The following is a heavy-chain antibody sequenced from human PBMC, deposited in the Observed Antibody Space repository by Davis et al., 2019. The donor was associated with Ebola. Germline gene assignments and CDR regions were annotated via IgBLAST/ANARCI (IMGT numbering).Heavy chain of an antibody. J-gene: IGHJ4*02. Sequence: ASVKVSCKAFGYTFTDYYLHWVRQAPGQGLEWMGWISAYNGNTNYAQKLQGRVTMTTDTSTTTAYMELGSLRYDDTAVYYCARGYNGYDPNDYWGQGTLVTVSS. CDR2: ISAYNGNT. V-gene: IGHV1-18*04. D-gene: IGHD5-12*01. CDR3: ARGYNGYDPNDY. CDR1: GYTFTDYY.